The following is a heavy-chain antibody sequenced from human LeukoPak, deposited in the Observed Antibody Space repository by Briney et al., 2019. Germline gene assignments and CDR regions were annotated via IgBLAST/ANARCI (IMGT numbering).Heavy chain of an antibody. CDR2: INPNSGGT. CDR3: ARAYCSGGSCYAYFDY. CDR1: GYTFTGYY. D-gene: IGHD2-15*01. V-gene: IGHV1-2*06. J-gene: IGHJ4*02. Sequence: ASVKVSCKASGYTFTGYYMHWVRQAPGQGLKWMGRINPNSGGTNYAQKFQGRVTMTRDTSISTAYMELSRLRSDDAAVYYCARAYCSGGSCYAYFDYWGQGTLVTVSS.